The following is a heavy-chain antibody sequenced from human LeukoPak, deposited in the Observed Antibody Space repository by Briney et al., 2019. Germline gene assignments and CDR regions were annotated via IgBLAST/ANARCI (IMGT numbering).Heavy chain of an antibody. D-gene: IGHD6-19*01. CDR2: INPSGGST. CDR1: GYTFTSYY. V-gene: IGHV1-46*01. Sequence: ASVKVSCKASGYTFTSYYMHWVRQPPGQGLEWMGIINPSGGSTSYAQKFQGRVTMTRDMSTSTVYMELSSLRSEDTAVYYCAREGIAVAGTYYFDYWGQGTLVTVSS. J-gene: IGHJ4*02. CDR3: AREGIAVAGTYYFDY.